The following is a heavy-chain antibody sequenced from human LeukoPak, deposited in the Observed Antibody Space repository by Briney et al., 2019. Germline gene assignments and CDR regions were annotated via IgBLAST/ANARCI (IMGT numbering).Heavy chain of an antibody. V-gene: IGHV3-53*01. Sequence: GGSLRLSCAASGFKYATYWMNWVRQAPGKGLEWVSVIYSGGSTYYADSVKGRFTISRDNSKNTLYLQMNSLRAEDTAVYYCARVGVVPAALYYFDYWGQGTLVTVSS. J-gene: IGHJ4*02. CDR3: ARVGVVPAALYYFDY. CDR2: IYSGGST. CDR1: GFKYATYW. D-gene: IGHD2-2*01.